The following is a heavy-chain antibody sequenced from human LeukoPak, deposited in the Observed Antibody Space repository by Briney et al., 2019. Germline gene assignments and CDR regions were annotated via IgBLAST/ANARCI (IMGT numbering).Heavy chain of an antibody. Sequence: ASVKVSCKASGYTFTGYYMRWVRQAPGQGLEWMGRINPNSGGTNYAQKFQGRVTMTRDTSISTAYMELSRLRSDDTAVYYCAIHSGSYKKGVDYWGQGTLVTVSS. CDR1: GYTFTGYY. CDR3: AIHSGSYKKGVDY. J-gene: IGHJ4*02. D-gene: IGHD1-26*01. V-gene: IGHV1-2*06. CDR2: INPNSGGT.